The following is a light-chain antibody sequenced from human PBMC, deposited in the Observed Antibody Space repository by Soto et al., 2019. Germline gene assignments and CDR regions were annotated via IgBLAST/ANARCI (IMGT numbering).Light chain of an antibody. CDR2: GAS. CDR3: QQYGSSVT. Sequence: EIVLTQSPGTLSLSPGEGATLSCRASQSVSRSYLAWYQQKPGQAPRLLIYGASSRATGIPDRFSGSGSGTDFTLTISRLEPEDFAVYYCQQYGSSVTFGQGTRLEIK. CDR1: QSVSRSY. V-gene: IGKV3-20*01. J-gene: IGKJ5*01.